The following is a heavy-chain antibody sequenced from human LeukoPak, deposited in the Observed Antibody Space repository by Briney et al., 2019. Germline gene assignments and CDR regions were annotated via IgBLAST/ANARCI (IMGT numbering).Heavy chain of an antibody. CDR3: ARVQTSAFDI. J-gene: IGHJ3*02. CDR1: GFTFSIHS. Sequence: GGSLRLSCAASGFTFSIHSMNWVRQAPGRGLEWVSYITSRSTTKQYADSVKGRFTISRENAKNSLYLQMNSLRDEDTAVYYCARVQTSAFDIWGQGTMVTVSS. D-gene: IGHD1-1*01. V-gene: IGHV3-48*02. CDR2: ITSRSTTK.